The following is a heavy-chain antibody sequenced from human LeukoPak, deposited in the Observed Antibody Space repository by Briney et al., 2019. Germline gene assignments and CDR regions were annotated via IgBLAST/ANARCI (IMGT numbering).Heavy chain of an antibody. CDR2: IYPHSGGT. J-gene: IGHJ6*03. Sequence: ASVKVSXKASGYSFTGYNIHWVRQAPGQGLEWMGRIYPHSGGTRFAQKFQDRITMTIDKSDNTVYMELNSVTSGDTAVYFCARSGNLIAASVTKDYYYYMDVWGKGITVTVSS. CDR3: ARSGNLIAASVTKDYYYYMDV. D-gene: IGHD6-13*01. CDR1: GYSFTGYN. V-gene: IGHV1-2*06.